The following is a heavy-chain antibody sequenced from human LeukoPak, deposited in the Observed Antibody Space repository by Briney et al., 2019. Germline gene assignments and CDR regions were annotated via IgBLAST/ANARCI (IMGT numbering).Heavy chain of an antibody. J-gene: IGHJ4*02. CDR3: ARHPLGWELLP. Sequence: PSETLSLTCTVSGYSISSGYYWGWIRQPPGKGLEWIGSIYHSGSTYYNPSLKSRVTISVDTSKNQFSLKLSSVTAADTAVYYCARHPLGWELLPWGQGTLVTVSS. CDR1: GYSISSGYY. V-gene: IGHV4-38-2*02. CDR2: IYHSGST. D-gene: IGHD1-26*01.